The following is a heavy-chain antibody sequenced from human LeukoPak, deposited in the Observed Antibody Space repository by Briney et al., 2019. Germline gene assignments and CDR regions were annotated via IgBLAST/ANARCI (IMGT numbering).Heavy chain of an antibody. V-gene: IGHV3-30*02. D-gene: IGHD3-10*01. J-gene: IGHJ6*02. CDR3: AKGLMVRGVFYYYYGMDV. Sequence: XXXVRXAPXXXLEWVAFIRYDGSNKYYADSVKGRFTISRDNSKNPLYLQMNSLRAEDTAVYYCAKGLMVRGVFYYYYGMDVWGQGTKVNVSS. CDR2: IRYDGSNK.